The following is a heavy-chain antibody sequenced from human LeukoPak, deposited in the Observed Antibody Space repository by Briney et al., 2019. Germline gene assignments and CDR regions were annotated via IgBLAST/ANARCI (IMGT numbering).Heavy chain of an antibody. V-gene: IGHV3-48*01. CDR2: MRSNDNTI. CDR3: VRDVHFSFDS. Sequence: GGSLRLSCAASGLSFNTYSMNWVRQAPGKGLEWVSYMRSNDNTIYYADSVRGRVTISSDNAQNSLYLQMNSLRAEDTAVYYCVRDVHFSFDSWGQGTLVTVSS. J-gene: IGHJ4*02. CDR1: GLSFNTYS.